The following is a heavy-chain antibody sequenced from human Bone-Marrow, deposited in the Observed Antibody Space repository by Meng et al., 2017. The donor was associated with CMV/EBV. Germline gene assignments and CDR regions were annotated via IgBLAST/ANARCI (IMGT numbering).Heavy chain of an antibody. J-gene: IGHJ4*02. V-gene: IGHV1-18*01. CDR3: AREGYCSSTSCSFDY. Sequence: ASVKVSCKASGYTFTSYGISWVRQAPGQGLEWMGWISAYNGNTNYAQKLQGRVTMTTDTSTNIAYMELRSLRSDDTAVYCCAREGYCSSTSCSFDYWGQGTLVTVSS. CDR1: GYTFTSYG. CDR2: ISAYNGNT. D-gene: IGHD2-2*01.